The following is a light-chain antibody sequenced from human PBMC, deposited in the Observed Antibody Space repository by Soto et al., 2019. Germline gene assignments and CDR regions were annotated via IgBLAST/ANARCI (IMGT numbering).Light chain of an antibody. CDR3: QQYNSYGT. Sequence: DIQMTQSPSTLSASVGDGVTITCRASQSISSWLAWYQQKPGKAPKLLIYDASTLESGVPSRFSGSGSGTEFTLTISSLQPDDFATYYCQQYNSYGTFGQGTKV. V-gene: IGKV1-5*01. CDR1: QSISSW. J-gene: IGKJ1*01. CDR2: DAS.